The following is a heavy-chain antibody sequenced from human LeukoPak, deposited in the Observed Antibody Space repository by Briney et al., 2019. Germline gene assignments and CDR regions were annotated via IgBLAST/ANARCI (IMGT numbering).Heavy chain of an antibody. CDR3: AKGLFSGYRSSPLGY. Sequence: GGSLRLSCAASGFTFSSYGMHWVRQAPGKGLEWVAVISHDGSNKYYADSVKGRFTISRDNSKNTLYLQMNSLRAEDTAVYYRAKGLFSGYRSSPLGYWGQGTLVTVSS. D-gene: IGHD6-13*01. CDR1: GFTFSSYG. V-gene: IGHV3-30*18. CDR2: ISHDGSNK. J-gene: IGHJ4*02.